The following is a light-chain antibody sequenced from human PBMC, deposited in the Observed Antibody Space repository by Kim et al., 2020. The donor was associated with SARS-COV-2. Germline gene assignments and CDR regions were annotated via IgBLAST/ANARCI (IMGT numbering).Light chain of an antibody. CDR1: QSIDSW. Sequence: DIQMTQSPSTLSASVGDRVTITCRASQSIDSWLAWYQQKPGKAPKLLIYKASSLERGVPSRFSGSGSGTEFTLTISSLQPDDFATYYCQQYNPYWTFGQGTKVDIK. CDR3: QQYNPYWT. J-gene: IGKJ1*01. CDR2: KAS. V-gene: IGKV1-5*03.